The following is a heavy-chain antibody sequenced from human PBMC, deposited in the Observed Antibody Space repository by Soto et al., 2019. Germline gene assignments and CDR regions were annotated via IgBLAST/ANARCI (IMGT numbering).Heavy chain of an antibody. CDR2: IYYSGST. Sequence: QVQLQESGPGLVKPSETLSLTCTVSGGSISSYYWSWIRQPPGKGLEWIGYIYYSGSTNYNPSLTSRVTISVDTSKNQFSLKLSSVTAADTAVYYCAGLLGSGPWYYYMDVWGKGTTVTVSS. CDR1: GGSISSYY. V-gene: IGHV4-59*01. D-gene: IGHD3-10*01. CDR3: AGLLGSGPWYYYMDV. J-gene: IGHJ6*03.